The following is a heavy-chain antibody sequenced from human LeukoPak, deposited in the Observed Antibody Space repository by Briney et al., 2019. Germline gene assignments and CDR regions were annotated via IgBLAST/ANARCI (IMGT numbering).Heavy chain of an antibody. D-gene: IGHD6-13*01. CDR2: ISSSSGYI. J-gene: IGHJ6*02. Sequence: GGSLRLSCAASGFTFSSYSMNWVRQAPGKGLEWVTSISSSSGYIYYADSVKGRFTISRDNAKNSLYLQMNSLRAEDTAVYYCARDADSSSWSMYYYYGMDVWGQGTTVTVSS. CDR1: GFTFSSYS. V-gene: IGHV3-21*01. CDR3: ARDADSSSWSMYYYYGMDV.